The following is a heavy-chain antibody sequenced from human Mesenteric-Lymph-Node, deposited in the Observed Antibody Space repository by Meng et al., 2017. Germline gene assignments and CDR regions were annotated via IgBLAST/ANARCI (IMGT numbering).Heavy chain of an antibody. J-gene: IGHJ4*01. D-gene: IGHD3-22*01. CDR3: ARDDSIYYDSSGYYQYFDY. CDR2: ISSSSSYI. CDR1: GFTFSSYS. Sequence: GGSLRLSYAASGFTFSSYSMNWVRQAPGKGLEWVSSISSSSSYIYYADSVKGRFTISRDNAKNSLYLQMNSLRAEDTAVYYCARDDSIYYDSSGYYQYFDYWGQGTLVTVSS. V-gene: IGHV3-21*01.